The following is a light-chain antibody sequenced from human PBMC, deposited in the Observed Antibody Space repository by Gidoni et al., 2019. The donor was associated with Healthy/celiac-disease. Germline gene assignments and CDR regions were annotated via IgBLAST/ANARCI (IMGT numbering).Light chain of an antibody. V-gene: IGLV1-44*01. CDR1: SSNIGSNT. CDR3: AAWDDSLNGWV. J-gene: IGLJ3*02. Sequence: SVLTQPPSASGTPGQSVTISCSGSSSNIGSNTVNWYQQLPGTAPKLLIYSNNQLPSGVPDRFSGSKSGTSASLAISGLQSEDEADYYWAAWDDSLNGWVFGGGTKLTVL. CDR2: SNN.